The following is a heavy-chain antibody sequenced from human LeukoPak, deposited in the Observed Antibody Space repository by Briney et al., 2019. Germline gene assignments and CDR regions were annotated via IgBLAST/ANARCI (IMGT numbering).Heavy chain of an antibody. V-gene: IGHV4-61*01. CDR2: IYYSGST. D-gene: IGHD6-13*01. J-gene: IGHJ4*02. Sequence: PSETLSLTCTVSGGSVSSGSYYWSWIRQPPGKGLERIGYIYYSGSTNYNPSLKSRVTISVDTSKNQFSLKLSSVTAADTAVYYCARWSSSWYYFDYWGQGTLVTVSS. CDR3: ARWSSSWYYFDY. CDR1: GGSVSSGSYY.